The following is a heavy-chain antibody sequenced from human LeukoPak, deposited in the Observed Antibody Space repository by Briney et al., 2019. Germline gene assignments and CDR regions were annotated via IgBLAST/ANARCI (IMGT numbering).Heavy chain of an antibody. CDR3: ARQQWLDGAYYFDY. J-gene: IGHJ4*02. CDR1: GFTLSVST. CDR2: ISTSSSYI. D-gene: IGHD6-19*01. V-gene: IGHV3-21*01. Sequence: GGSLRLSCAASGFTLSVSTMNWVRQAPGKGLEWVSFISTSSSYIYYADSVRGRFTISRDNAKNSLYLQMNSLRAEDTAVYYCARQQWLDGAYYFDYWGQGTLVTVSS.